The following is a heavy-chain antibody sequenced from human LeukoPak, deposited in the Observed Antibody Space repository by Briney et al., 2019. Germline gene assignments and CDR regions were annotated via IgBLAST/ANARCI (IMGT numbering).Heavy chain of an antibody. V-gene: IGHV3-7*01. CDR3: ARVGTYYDFWSGYTLFDY. CDR2: IKQDGSEK. J-gene: IGHJ4*02. D-gene: IGHD3-3*01. CDR1: GFTFSSYW. Sequence: GGSLGLSCAASGFTFSSYWMSWVRQAPGKGLEWVANIKQDGSEKYYVDSVKGRFTISRDNAKNSLYLQMNSLRAEDTAVYYCARVGTYYDFWSGYTLFDYWGQGTLVTVSS.